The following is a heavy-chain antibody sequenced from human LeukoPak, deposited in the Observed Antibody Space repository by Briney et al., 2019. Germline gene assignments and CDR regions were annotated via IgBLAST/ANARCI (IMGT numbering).Heavy chain of an antibody. CDR3: ARSKLIVGAYGENWFDP. CDR1: GYTFTSYD. V-gene: IGHV1-8*01. Sequence: ASVKVSCKASGYTFTSYDINWVRQATGQGLEWMGWMNPNSGNTGYAQKFQGRVTMTRNTSISTAYMELSSLRSEDTAVYYCARSKLIVGAYGENWFDPWGQGTLVTVSS. CDR2: MNPNSGNT. J-gene: IGHJ5*02. D-gene: IGHD1-26*01.